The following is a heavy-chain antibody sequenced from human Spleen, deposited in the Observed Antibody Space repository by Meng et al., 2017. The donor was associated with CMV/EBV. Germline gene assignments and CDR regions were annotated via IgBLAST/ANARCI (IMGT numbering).Heavy chain of an antibody. CDR3: ASPSPLHYDFWSAYDY. D-gene: IGHD3-3*01. CDR1: GGSFSGYY. J-gene: IGHJ4*02. Sequence: YGGSFSGYYWSWIRQPPGKGLEWIGEINHSGSTNYNPSLKSRVTLSVDTSKNQFSLKLSSVTVADTAVYYCASPSPLHYDFWSAYDYWGQGTLVTVSS. CDR2: INHSGST. V-gene: IGHV4-34*01.